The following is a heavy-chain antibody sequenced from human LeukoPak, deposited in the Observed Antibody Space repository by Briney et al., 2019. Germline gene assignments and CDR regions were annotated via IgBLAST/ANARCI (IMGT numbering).Heavy chain of an antibody. D-gene: IGHD2-21*01. V-gene: IGHV1-2*02. CDR3: ARLIVAFDNWFDP. J-gene: IGHJ5*02. CDR2: INPNSGGT. CDR1: GYTFTGYY. Sequence: ASVKVSRKASGYTFTGYYMHWVRQAPGQGLEWMGWINPNSGGTNYAQKFQGRVTMTRDTSISTAYMELSRLRSDDTAVYYCARLIVAFDNWFDPWGQGTLVTVSS.